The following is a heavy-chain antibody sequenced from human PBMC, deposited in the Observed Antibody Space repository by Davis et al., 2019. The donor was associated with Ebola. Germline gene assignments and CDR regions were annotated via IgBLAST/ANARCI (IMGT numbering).Heavy chain of an antibody. Sequence: GESLKISCAASGFTFSSYWMSWVRQAPGKGLEWVSAISGSGGSTYYADSVKGRFTISRDNSKNTLYLQMNSLRAEDTAVYYCAKKSYLGHSSSIERYYGMDVWGQGTTVTVSS. CDR3: AKKSYLGHSSSIERYYGMDV. J-gene: IGHJ6*02. CDR2: ISGSGGST. V-gene: IGHV3-23*01. CDR1: GFTFSSYW. D-gene: IGHD6-6*01.